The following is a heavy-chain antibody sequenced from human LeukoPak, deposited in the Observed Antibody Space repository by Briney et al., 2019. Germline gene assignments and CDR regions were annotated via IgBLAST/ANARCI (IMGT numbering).Heavy chain of an antibody. CDR1: GFTFSSYA. CDR2: ISYDGSNK. J-gene: IGHJ4*02. CDR3: AKDMGTWIRERTFDY. D-gene: IGHD5-18*01. V-gene: IGHV3-30*04. Sequence: QPGRSLRLSCAASGFTFSSYAMHWVRQAPGKGLEWVAVISYDGSNKYYADSVKGRFTISRDNSKNTLYLQMNSLRAEDTAVYYCAKDMGTWIRERTFDYWGQGTLVTVSS.